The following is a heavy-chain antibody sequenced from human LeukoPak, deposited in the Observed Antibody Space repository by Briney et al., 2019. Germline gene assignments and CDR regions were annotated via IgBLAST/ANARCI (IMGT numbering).Heavy chain of an antibody. CDR3: ARAGWEPDHHRLDY. CDR2: ISAYNGNT. CDR1: GYTFTDYG. V-gene: IGHV1-18*04. Sequence: GASVKVSCKASGYTFTDYGISWVRQAPGQGLEWMGWISAYNGNTNYAQKLQGRVTMTRDTSTSTVYMELSSLRSEDTAVYYCARAGWEPDHHRLDYWGQGTLVTVSS. D-gene: IGHD1-26*01. J-gene: IGHJ4*02.